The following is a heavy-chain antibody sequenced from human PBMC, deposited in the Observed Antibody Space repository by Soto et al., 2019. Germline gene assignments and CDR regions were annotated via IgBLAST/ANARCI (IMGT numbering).Heavy chain of an antibody. CDR2: ISGSGGST. V-gene: IGHV3-23*01. D-gene: IGHD6-19*01. CDR1: GFTFSSYA. J-gene: IGHJ4*02. CDR3: AKQAIAVAGGYFDY. Sequence: EVQLLESGGGLVQPGGSLRLSCAGSGFTFSSYAMSWVRQAPGKGLEWVSAISGSGGSTYYADSVKGRFTISRDNSKNTLYLRMNSLRAEDTAVDDWAKQAIAVAGGYFDYGGQGTLVTVSS.